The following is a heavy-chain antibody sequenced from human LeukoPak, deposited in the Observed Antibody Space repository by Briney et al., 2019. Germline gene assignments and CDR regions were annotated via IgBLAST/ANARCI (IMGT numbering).Heavy chain of an antibody. CDR1: GLTFSSYA. J-gene: IGHJ4*02. D-gene: IGHD5-18*01. V-gene: IGHV3-21*01. CDR3: ARDSEIQLWATRGYFDY. Sequence: GGSLRLSCAASGLTFSSYAMSWVRQAPGKGLEWVSSISSSSSYIYYADSVKGRFTISRDNAKNSLYLQMNSLRDEDTAVYYCARDSEIQLWATRGYFDYWGQGTLVTVSS. CDR2: ISSSSSYI.